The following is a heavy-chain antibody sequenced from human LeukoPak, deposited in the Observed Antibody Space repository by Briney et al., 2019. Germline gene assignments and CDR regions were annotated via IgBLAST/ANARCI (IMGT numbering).Heavy chain of an antibody. CDR2: ISYDESNK. Sequence: GGSLRLSCTASGFTFGDYAMSWFRQAPGKGLEWVAVISYDESNKYYADSVKGRFTISRDNSKNTLYLQMNSLRAEDTAVYYCAREAGYCSSTSCYKYYYYYYYMDVWGKGTTVTVSS. CDR3: AREAGYCSSTSCYKYYYYYYYMDV. CDR1: GFTFGDYA. D-gene: IGHD2-2*01. J-gene: IGHJ6*03. V-gene: IGHV3-30-3*01.